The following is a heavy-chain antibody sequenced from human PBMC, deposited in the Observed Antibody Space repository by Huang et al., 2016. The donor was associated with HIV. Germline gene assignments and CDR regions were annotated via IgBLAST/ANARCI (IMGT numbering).Heavy chain of an antibody. CDR1: GGSIRSDNYY. D-gene: IGHD3-10*01. V-gene: IGHV4-39*01. CDR3: ARLPGSITMIRGVITDPY. Sequence: QLQLQESGPGLVKPSETLSLTCTVSGGSIRSDNYYWGWIRQPPGKGLEWIGSIYSSGGTYYNPALKSRVTITVDTSKNQFSLKMRSVTAADTAVYYCARLPGSITMIRGVITDPYWGQGTLVTVSS. J-gene: IGHJ4*02. CDR2: IYSSGGT.